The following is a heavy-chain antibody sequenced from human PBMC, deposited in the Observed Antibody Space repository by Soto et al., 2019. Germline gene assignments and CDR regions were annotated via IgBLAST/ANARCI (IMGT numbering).Heavy chain of an antibody. Sequence: GXSVKVSCKASGYTFTTYAMHWVRQAPGQRLEWMGWINAGNGNTEYSQKFQGRVTITRDTSASTAYMELSSLRSEDTAVYYCAGIDYGDYVSDYWGQGTLVTVSS. D-gene: IGHD4-17*01. CDR1: GYTFTTYA. CDR3: AGIDYGDYVSDY. V-gene: IGHV1-3*01. CDR2: INAGNGNT. J-gene: IGHJ4*02.